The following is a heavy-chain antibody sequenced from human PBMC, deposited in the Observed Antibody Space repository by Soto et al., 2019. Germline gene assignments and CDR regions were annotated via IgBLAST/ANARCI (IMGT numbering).Heavy chain of an antibody. J-gene: IGHJ6*02. V-gene: IGHV1-46*01. CDR1: GYTFTTYY. D-gene: IGHD1-1*01. CDR2: INPSGGGT. Sequence: ASVKVSCKASGYTFTTYYIYWVRQAPGQGLEWMGIINPSGGGTSYAQKFQGRVTMTRDTSTTTVYMELSNLLFEDTAVYYCARNELYGLDVWGQGTTVTVSS. CDR3: ARNELYGLDV.